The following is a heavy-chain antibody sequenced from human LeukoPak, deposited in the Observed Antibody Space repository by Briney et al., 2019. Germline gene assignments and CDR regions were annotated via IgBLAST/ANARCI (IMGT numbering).Heavy chain of an antibody. Sequence: GGSLRLSCAASGFTFSGCWMSWVRQAPGKGLEWVGHIKSETDGGTTDYAAPVKGRFTISRDDSRNTLYLQTNSLKSEDTAVYHCTTEYTFGADFFDYWGQGTLVTVSS. D-gene: IGHD5-18*01. J-gene: IGHJ4*02. CDR2: IKSETDGGTT. V-gene: IGHV3-15*01. CDR1: GFTFSGCW. CDR3: TTEYTFGADFFDY.